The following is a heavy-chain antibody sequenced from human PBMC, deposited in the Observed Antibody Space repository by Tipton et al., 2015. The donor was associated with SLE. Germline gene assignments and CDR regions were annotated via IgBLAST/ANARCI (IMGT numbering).Heavy chain of an antibody. CDR1: GGSISSHY. CDR3: ARLKWTNYYYYGMDV. Sequence: TLSLTCTVSGGSISSHYWSWIRQPPGKGLEWIGYIYYSGSTNYNPSLKSRVTISVDTSKNQFSLKVSSVTAADTAVYYCARLKWTNYYYYGMDVWGQGTTVTVSS. J-gene: IGHJ6*02. D-gene: IGHD1-26*01. V-gene: IGHV4-59*11. CDR2: IYYSGST.